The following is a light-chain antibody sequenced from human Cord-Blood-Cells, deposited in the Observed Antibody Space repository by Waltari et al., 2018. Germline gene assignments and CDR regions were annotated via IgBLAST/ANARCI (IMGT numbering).Light chain of an antibody. V-gene: IGLV2-14*01. CDR1: SSDVGGYNY. J-gene: IGLJ1*01. CDR2: DVS. CDR3: SSYTSSSTYV. Sequence: QSALTQPASVSGSPGQSITISCTGTSSDVGGYNYVSWYQQHPGKAPKLMIYDVSKRPSGVSNRFIGCKSSNTSSLTISGLQAEDEADYYCSSYTSSSTYVFGTGTKVTVL.